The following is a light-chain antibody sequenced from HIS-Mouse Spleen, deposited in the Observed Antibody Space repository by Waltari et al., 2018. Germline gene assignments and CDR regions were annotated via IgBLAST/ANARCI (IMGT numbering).Light chain of an antibody. CDR1: SRDLGRSHL. Sequence: QSALTQPASVSGSPGQSLPICRTGPSRDLGRSHLVSWYHQHPGQAPTLMIYEGSKRPSGVSNRFSGSKSGNTASLTISGRQAEDEADYYCCSYAGSSTWVFGGGTKLTVL. CDR3: CSYAGSSTWV. J-gene: IGLJ3*02. V-gene: IGLV2-23*01. CDR2: EGS.